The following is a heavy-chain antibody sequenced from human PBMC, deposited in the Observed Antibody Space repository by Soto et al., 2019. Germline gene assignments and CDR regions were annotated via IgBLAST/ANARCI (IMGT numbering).Heavy chain of an antibody. J-gene: IGHJ1*01. V-gene: IGHV3-23*01. Sequence: EVELLESGGGLVQPGGSLRLSCAASGFPFNSYSMSWVRQAPGKGLEWVSGIIGSGDSTYYVDSVKGRFIISRANSKTMLYLQMNRLTAGDTAIYSCAKDRGMTTVTFDAFQSWGQGTLVTVSS. CDR3: AKDRGMTTVTFDAFQS. CDR2: IIGSGDST. CDR1: GFPFNSYS. D-gene: IGHD4-17*01.